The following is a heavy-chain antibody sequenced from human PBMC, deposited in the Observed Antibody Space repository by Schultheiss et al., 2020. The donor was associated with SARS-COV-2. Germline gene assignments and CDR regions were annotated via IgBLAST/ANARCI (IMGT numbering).Heavy chain of an antibody. Sequence: ASVKVSCKASGYTFTSYGISWVRQAPGQGLEWMGWISAYNGNTNYAQKLQGRVTMTTDTSTSTAYMELRSLRSDDTAVYYCARSRIGSSGWYVGDYWGQGTLVTVSS. V-gene: IGHV1-18*04. D-gene: IGHD6-19*01. CDR2: ISAYNGNT. CDR3: ARSRIGSSGWYVGDY. CDR1: GYTFTSYG. J-gene: IGHJ4*02.